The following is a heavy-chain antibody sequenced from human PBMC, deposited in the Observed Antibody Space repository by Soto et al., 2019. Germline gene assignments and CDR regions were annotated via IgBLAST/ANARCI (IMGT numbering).Heavy chain of an antibody. CDR3: ARGPDYGGNVVDY. D-gene: IGHD4-17*01. CDR2: INHSGST. J-gene: IGHJ4*02. V-gene: IGHV4-34*09. CDR1: GGSFSGYY. Sequence: PSETLSLTCAVYGGSFSGYYWSWIRQPPGKGLEWIGEINHSGSTYYNPSLKSRVTISVDTSKNQFSLKLSSVTAADTAVYYCARGPDYGGNVVDYWGQGTLVTVSS.